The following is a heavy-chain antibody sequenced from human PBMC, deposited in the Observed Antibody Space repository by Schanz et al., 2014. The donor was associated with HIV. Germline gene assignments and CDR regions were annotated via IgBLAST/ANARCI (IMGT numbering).Heavy chain of an antibody. J-gene: IGHJ4*02. CDR3: TREGNYYGGSVPGH. V-gene: IGHV3-74*02. CDR2: MNNDVSSR. Sequence: DVQLLESGGGLVQPGGSLTLSCAASGFSFSDYWMHWVRQVPGKGLLWVSRMNNDVSSRLYADSVKGRFTISRDNSKNTLYLQMNSLRAEDTATYYCTREGNYYGGSVPGHWGQGALVSVSS. CDR1: GFSFSDYW. D-gene: IGHD2-21*01.